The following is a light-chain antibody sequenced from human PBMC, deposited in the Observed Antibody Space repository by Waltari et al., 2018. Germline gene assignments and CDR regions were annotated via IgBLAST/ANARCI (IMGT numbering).Light chain of an antibody. CDR1: QSVTSSY. CDR3: QQYGSSYT. CDR2: GAS. J-gene: IGKJ2*01. Sequence: EIVLTQSPGTLSLSPGERATLSCRASQSVTSSYLAWYQQKPGQAPRLLIYGASSRATGIPDRFSGSGSGTDFTLTISRLEPADFAVYYCQQYGSSYTFGQWTKLEIK. V-gene: IGKV3-20*01.